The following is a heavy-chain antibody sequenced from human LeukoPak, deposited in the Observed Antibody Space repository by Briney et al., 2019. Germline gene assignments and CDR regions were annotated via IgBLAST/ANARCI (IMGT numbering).Heavy chain of an antibody. J-gene: IGHJ4*02. CDR3: VQRGDAYNV. D-gene: IGHD5-24*01. CDR2: ISYTGGTT. Sequence: PGGSLRLFCSASGFTFSSYSMHWVRQAPGKGLEYVSAISYTGGTTYYADSVKGRFTISRDDSKNTLYLQMSSLRAEDTAVYYCVQRGDAYNVWGQGTMVTVSS. V-gene: IGHV3-64D*06. CDR1: GFTFSSYS.